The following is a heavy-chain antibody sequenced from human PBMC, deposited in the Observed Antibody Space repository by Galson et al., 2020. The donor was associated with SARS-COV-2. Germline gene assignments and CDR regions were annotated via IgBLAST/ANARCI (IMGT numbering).Heavy chain of an antibody. CDR2: IYYSGST. D-gene: IGHD2-2*01. CDR3: ARGRGFPPGTTAAFDI. J-gene: IGHJ3*02. CDR1: GGSISSYY. V-gene: IGHV4-59*01. Sequence: SQTLSLTCTVSGGSISSYYWSWIRQPPGKGLEWIGYIYYSGSTNYNPSLKSRVTISVDTSKNQFSLKLSSVTAADTAVYYCARGRGFPPGTTAAFDIWGQGTMVTVSS.